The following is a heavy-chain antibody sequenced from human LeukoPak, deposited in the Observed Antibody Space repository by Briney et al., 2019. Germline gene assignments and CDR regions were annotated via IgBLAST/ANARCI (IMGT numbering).Heavy chain of an antibody. CDR2: ISAYNGNT. CDR3: ARDGYCSSTSCYVYYYYGMDV. V-gene: IGHV1-18*04. CDR1: GYTFTSYG. J-gene: IGHJ6*04. Sequence: ASVKVSCKASGYTFTSYGISWVQQAPGQGLEWMGWISAYNGNTNYEQKLQGRVTMTTATSTSTSYMELRSLRSDDTAVYYCARDGYCSSTSCYVYYYYGMDVWGKRTTVTVSS. D-gene: IGHD2-2*03.